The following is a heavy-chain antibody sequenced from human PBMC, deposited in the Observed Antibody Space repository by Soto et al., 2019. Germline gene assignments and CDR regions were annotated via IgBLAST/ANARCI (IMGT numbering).Heavy chain of an antibody. Sequence: ASVKVSCKASGTTFTSYAMHWVRQAPGQRLEWMGWINAGNGNTKYSQKFQGKVTITRDTSASTAYMELSSLRSEDTAVYYCARDMGFGLSDYWGQGTLVTVSS. V-gene: IGHV1-3*01. CDR1: GTTFTSYA. CDR2: INAGNGNT. D-gene: IGHD3-10*01. J-gene: IGHJ4*02. CDR3: ARDMGFGLSDY.